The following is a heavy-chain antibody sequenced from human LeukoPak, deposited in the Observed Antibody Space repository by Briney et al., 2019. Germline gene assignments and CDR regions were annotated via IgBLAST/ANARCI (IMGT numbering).Heavy chain of an antibody. D-gene: IGHD3-10*01. Sequence: SETLSLTCAVSGYSISSGYYWGWIRQPPGKGLEWIGSIYHSGSTYYNPSPKSRVTISVDTSKNQFSLKLSSVTAADTAVYYCASRVYYYGSGSYYSWFDPWGQGTLVTVSS. CDR2: IYHSGST. V-gene: IGHV4-38-2*01. CDR3: ASRVYYYGSGSYYSWFDP. CDR1: GYSISSGYY. J-gene: IGHJ5*02.